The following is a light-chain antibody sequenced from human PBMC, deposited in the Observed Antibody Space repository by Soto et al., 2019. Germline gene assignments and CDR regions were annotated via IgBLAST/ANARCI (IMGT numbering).Light chain of an antibody. CDR2: KAS. Sequence: DIQMTQFPSTLSASIGDRVTITCRASQTVSSWLAWYLQKPGKAPKLLIYKASTLETGVPSRFSGSGSGTDFTLTISSLQPDDFATYYCQQYNRYSSYTFGQGTRLEIK. CDR1: QTVSSW. J-gene: IGKJ2*01. CDR3: QQYNRYSSYT. V-gene: IGKV1-5*03.